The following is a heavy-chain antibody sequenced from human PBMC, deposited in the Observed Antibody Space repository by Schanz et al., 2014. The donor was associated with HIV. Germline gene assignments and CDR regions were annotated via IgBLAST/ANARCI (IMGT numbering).Heavy chain of an antibody. J-gene: IGHJ6*02. CDR3: AKDEGGGYYYYGMDV. CDR1: GLAFNDYY. CDR2: ISSSGGTI. Sequence: QVQLVESGGGLVKPGGSLRLSCAASGLAFNDYYMSWIRQAPGKGLEWVSYISSSGGTIFYADSVKGRFTISRDNAKNSLSLQVNSLRADDTAVYYCAKDEGGGYYYYGMDVWGQGTTVTVSS. D-gene: IGHD3-16*01. V-gene: IGHV3-11*04.